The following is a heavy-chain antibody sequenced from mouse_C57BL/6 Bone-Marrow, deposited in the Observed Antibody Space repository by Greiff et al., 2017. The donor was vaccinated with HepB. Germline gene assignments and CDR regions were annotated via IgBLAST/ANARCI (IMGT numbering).Heavy chain of an antibody. V-gene: IGHV7-1*01. CDR2: SRNKANDYTT. CDR1: GFTFRDFY. J-gene: IGHJ2*01. CDR3: ARDAKGAFDY. Sequence: EVNVVESGGGLVQSGRSLRLSCATSGFTFRDFYMEWVRQAPGKGLEWIAASRNKANDYTTEYSASVKGRFIVSRDTSQSILYLQMNALRAEDTAIYYCARDAKGAFDYWGQGTTLTVSS.